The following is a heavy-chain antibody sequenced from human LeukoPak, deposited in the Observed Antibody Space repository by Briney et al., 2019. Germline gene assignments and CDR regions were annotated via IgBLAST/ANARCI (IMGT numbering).Heavy chain of an antibody. CDR3: ATGVVQPYYYYYYYMDV. D-gene: IGHD2-21*01. CDR1: GYTLTELS. CDR2: FDPEDGET. V-gene: IGHV1-24*01. Sequence: SVKVSCKVSGYTLTELSMHWVRQAPGKGREWMGGFDPEDGETIYAQKFQGRVTMTEDTSTDTAYMELSSLRSEDTAVYYCATGVVQPYYYYYYYMDVWGQGTTVTVSS. J-gene: IGHJ6*03.